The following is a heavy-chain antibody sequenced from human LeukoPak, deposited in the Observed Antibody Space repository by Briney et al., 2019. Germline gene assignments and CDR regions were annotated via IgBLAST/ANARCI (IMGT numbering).Heavy chain of an antibody. CDR3: AKARVGYCSSTSCPLGY. Sequence: GGSLRLSCAASGFTFSSYAMSWVRQAPGKGLEWVSAISGSGGSTYYADSVKGRFTISRDNSKNTLYLQMNSLRAEDTAVYYCAKARVGYCSSTSCPLGYWGQGTLVTVSS. J-gene: IGHJ4*02. V-gene: IGHV3-23*01. CDR2: ISGSGGST. CDR1: GFTFSSYA. D-gene: IGHD2-2*01.